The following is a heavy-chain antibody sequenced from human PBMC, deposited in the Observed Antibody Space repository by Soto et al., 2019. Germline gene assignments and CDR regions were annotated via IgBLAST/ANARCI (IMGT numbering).Heavy chain of an antibody. D-gene: IGHD6-6*01. CDR2: IKQDGSEK. CDR3: AREKYSSSYYMDV. V-gene: IGHV3-7*01. J-gene: IGHJ6*03. CDR1: GFTFNSYW. Sequence: EVQLVESGGGLVQPGGSLRLSCAASGFTFNSYWMSWVRQAPGKGLEWVANIKQDGSEKYYVDSVKGRFTISRDNAKNSLYLQMNSLRAEDTAVYYCAREKYSSSYYMDVWGKGTTVTVSS.